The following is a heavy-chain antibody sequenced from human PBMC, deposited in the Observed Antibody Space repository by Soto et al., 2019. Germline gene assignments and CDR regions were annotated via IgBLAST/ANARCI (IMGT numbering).Heavy chain of an antibody. CDR2: IYYTGST. Sequence: PLETLSRTCAVSGGSISTYYWSWIRQPPGKGLEWIGYIYYTGSTNYNPSLKTRVAISMDTSKNQFSLNLSSVTAADTAVYYCAGAPNWAYFDFWGPGTLVTVSS. V-gene: IGHV4-59*01. D-gene: IGHD7-27*01. CDR1: GGSISTYY. J-gene: IGHJ4*02. CDR3: AGAPNWAYFDF.